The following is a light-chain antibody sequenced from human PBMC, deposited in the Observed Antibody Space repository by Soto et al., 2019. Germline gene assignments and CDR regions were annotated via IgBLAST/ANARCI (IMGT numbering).Light chain of an antibody. CDR3: MQRIQLPET. V-gene: IGKV2D-29*02. CDR2: GAS. CDR1: QSLLRSDGKSS. Sequence: DIVMTQTPLSLSVSPGQPASISCKSGQSLLRSDGKSSLYWYLQKPGQSPQLLIYGASTRLSGVPDRFSGSGSGTDFTLKISRVEAEDVGVYYCMQRIQLPETFGQGTKLEIK. J-gene: IGKJ2*01.